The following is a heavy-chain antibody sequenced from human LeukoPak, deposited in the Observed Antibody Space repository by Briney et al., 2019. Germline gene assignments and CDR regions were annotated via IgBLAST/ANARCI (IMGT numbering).Heavy chain of an antibody. J-gene: IGHJ6*03. Sequence: GGSLRLSCAASGFTFSSYWMSWVRQAPGKGLEWVANIKQDGSEKYYVDSVKGRFTISRDNAKNSLHLQMNSLRAEDTAVYYCARTSSLPYDFWSGSYYYYYYMDVWGKGTTVTVSS. CDR2: IKQDGSEK. V-gene: IGHV3-7*01. CDR3: ARTSSLPYDFWSGSYYYYYYMDV. D-gene: IGHD3-3*01. CDR1: GFTFSSYW.